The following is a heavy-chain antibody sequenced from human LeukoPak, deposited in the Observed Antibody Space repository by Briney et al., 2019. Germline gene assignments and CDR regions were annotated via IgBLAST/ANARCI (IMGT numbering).Heavy chain of an antibody. CDR3: AKGGYCSSTSCSALGDYMDV. Sequence: GGSLRLSCAASGFTFSSYGMHWVRQAPGKGLEWVAVIWYDGSNKYYADSVKGRFTISRDNSKNTLYLQMNSLRAEDTAAYYCAKGGYCSSTSCSALGDYMDVWGKGTTVTVSS. D-gene: IGHD2-2*01. J-gene: IGHJ6*03. CDR1: GFTFSSYG. CDR2: IWYDGSNK. V-gene: IGHV3-30*02.